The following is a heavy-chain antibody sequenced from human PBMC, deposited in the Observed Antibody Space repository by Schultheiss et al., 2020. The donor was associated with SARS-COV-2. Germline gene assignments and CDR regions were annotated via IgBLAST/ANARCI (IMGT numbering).Heavy chain of an antibody. CDR2: INHSGST. J-gene: IGHJ4*02. Sequence: SETLSLTCTVSGGSISSGGYYWSWIRQHPGKGLEWIGEINHSGSTNYNPSLKSRVTISVDTSKNQFSLKLTSVTAADTAVYYCAREPYYYDSSGYPGYYWGQGTLVTVAS. D-gene: IGHD3-22*01. CDR3: AREPYYYDSSGYPGYY. CDR1: GGSISSGGYY. V-gene: IGHV4-61*08.